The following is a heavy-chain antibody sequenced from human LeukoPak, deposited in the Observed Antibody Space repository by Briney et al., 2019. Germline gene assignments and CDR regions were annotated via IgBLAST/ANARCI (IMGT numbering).Heavy chain of an antibody. V-gene: IGHV3-30*02. CDR2: IRYDGNNK. D-gene: IGHD6-19*01. CDR1: GFTFSNYG. Sequence: SGGSLRLSCAASGFTFSNYGVHWVRQAPGKGLEWVAFIRYDGNNKYYADSVKGRFTVSRDNSKNTLYLQMNSLRAEDTAVYYCAKVRWNNSGWYYLDDWGQGTLVTVSS. J-gene: IGHJ4*02. CDR3: AKVRWNNSGWYYLDD.